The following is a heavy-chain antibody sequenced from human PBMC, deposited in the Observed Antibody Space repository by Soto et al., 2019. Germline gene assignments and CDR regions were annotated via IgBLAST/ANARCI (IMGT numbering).Heavy chain of an antibody. CDR3: AKGGFWDPNYMDV. CDR2: ISGSGYST. V-gene: IGHV3-23*01. D-gene: IGHD3-16*01. Sequence: VQLLESGGGLVQPGGSLRLSCAASGFTFSSYAMSWVRQAPGKGLEWVSAISGSGYSTYYADSVKGRFTISRDNSKTTLYLQMNSLRAEDTAVYYCAKGGFWDPNYMDVWGKGTTVTVSS. CDR1: GFTFSSYA. J-gene: IGHJ6*03.